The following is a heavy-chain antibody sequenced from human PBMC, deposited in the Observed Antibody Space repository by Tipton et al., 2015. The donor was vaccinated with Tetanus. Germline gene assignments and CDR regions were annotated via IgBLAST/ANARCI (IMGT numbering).Heavy chain of an antibody. CDR3: ARGGTMDY. V-gene: IGHV1-18*01. Sequence: QSGPEVKKPGASVKVSCKASGYTFTSFGINWVRQAPGQGLEWMGWINTDKGSTNYAQNLQGRVIMTADTSTLTACMELRSLRSDDAAAYYCARGGTMDYWGQGTLVTVSA. CDR1: GYTFTSFG. J-gene: IGHJ4*02. CDR2: INTDKGST. D-gene: IGHD1-1*01.